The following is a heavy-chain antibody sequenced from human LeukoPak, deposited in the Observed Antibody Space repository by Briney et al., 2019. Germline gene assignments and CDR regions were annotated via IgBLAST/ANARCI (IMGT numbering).Heavy chain of an antibody. D-gene: IGHD3-3*01. CDR2: IKTDGGTT. V-gene: IGHV3-15*01. CDR1: GFIFSSAW. J-gene: IGHJ4*02. Sequence: GGSLRLSCAASGFIFSSAWMSWVRQAPGKGLEWVGHIKTDGGTTDYDAPVKGRFTITRDDSKNTVYLQMNSLKTEDTAVYYCSTTHYNFGDLDHWGQGTLVTVSS. CDR3: STTHYNFGDLDH.